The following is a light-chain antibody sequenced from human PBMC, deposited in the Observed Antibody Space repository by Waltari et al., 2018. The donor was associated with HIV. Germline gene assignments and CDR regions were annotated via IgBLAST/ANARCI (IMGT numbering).Light chain of an antibody. V-gene: IGKV1-9*01. CDR3: QQYDTYPLT. CDR2: SAS. J-gene: IGKJ4*01. CDR1: QGIGSS. Sequence: DIQLTQSPSFLSASIGARVTLTCRAAQGIGSSLAWYQAKPGRAPKLLVYSASILQAGVPLRFGGSGSGTEFTLTVSSLQPEDFATYYCQQYDTYPLTFGGGTKVEIK.